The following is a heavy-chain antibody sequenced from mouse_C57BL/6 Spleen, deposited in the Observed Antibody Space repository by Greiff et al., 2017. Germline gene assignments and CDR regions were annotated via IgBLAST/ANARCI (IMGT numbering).Heavy chain of an antibody. CDR2: IYPGDGDT. J-gene: IGHJ2*01. V-gene: IGHV1-82*01. D-gene: IGHD1-1*01. Sequence: VQLKQSGPELVKPGASVKISCKASGYAFSSSWMNWVKQRPGKGLEWIGRIYPGDGDTNYNGKFKGKATLTADKSYSTVYMQSSRLTSEDSAVYFCARGLWAAYGFDYWGQGTTLTVSS. CDR1: GYAFSSSW. CDR3: ARGLWAAYGFDY.